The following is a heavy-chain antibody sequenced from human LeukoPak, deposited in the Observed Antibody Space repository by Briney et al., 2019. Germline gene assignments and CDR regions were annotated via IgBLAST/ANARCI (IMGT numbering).Heavy chain of an antibody. D-gene: IGHD3-10*01. CDR3: ARDCTSGSYCHTLCDP. CDR2: IYYSGST. CDR1: GASISSYY. J-gene: IGHJ5*02. Sequence: SSETLSLTCAVSGASISSYYWSWIRQPPGKGLEWIGSIYYSGSTNYNPSLKSRVTISLDTSMNQFSLKLSSVTAADTAVYFCARDCTSGSYCHTLCDPWGQGALVTVSS. V-gene: IGHV4-59*01.